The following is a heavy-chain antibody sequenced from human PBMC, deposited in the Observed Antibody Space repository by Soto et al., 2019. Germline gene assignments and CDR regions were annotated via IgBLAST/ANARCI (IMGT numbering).Heavy chain of an antibody. CDR3: ARGYGLAAMVLYYYYGMDV. V-gene: IGHV1-69*13. CDR2: IIPIFGTA. D-gene: IGHD5-18*01. Sequence: SVKVSCKASGGTFSSYAISWVRQAPGQGLEWMGGIIPIFGTANYAQKFQGRVTITADESTSTAYMELSSLRSEDTAVYYCARGYGLAAMVLYYYYGMDVWGQGTTVTVSS. CDR1: GGTFSSYA. J-gene: IGHJ6*02.